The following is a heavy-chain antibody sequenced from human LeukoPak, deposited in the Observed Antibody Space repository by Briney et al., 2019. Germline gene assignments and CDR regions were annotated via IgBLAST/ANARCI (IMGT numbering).Heavy chain of an antibody. V-gene: IGHV3-30*04. CDR2: ISYDGSNK. CDR3: ARDLGGRYSYSDAFDI. J-gene: IGHJ3*02. Sequence: PGGSLRLSCAASGFTFSSYAMHWVRQAPGKGLEWVAVISYDGSNKYYADSVKGRFTISRDNSKNTLYLQMNSLRAEDTAVYYCARDLGGRYSYSDAFDIWGQGTMVTVSS. CDR1: GFTFSSYA. D-gene: IGHD5-18*01.